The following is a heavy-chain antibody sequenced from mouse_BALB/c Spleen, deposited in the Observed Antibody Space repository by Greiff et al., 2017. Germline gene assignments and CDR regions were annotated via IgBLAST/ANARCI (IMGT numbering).Heavy chain of an antibody. V-gene: IGHV5-6*01. J-gene: IGHJ4*01. Sequence: EVKVVESGGDLVKPGGSLKLSCAASGFTFSSYGMSWVRQTPDKRLEWVATISSGGSYTYYPDSVKGRFTISRDNAKNTLYLQMSSLKSEDTAMYYCARQGLVPYYYAMDYWGQGTSVTVSS. D-gene: IGHD2-10*02. CDR1: GFTFSSYG. CDR3: ARQGLVPYYYAMDY. CDR2: ISSGGSYT.